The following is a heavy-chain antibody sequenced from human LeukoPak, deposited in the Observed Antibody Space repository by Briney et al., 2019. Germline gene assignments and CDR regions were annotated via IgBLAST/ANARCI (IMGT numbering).Heavy chain of an antibody. CDR1: GSSFTNYW. D-gene: IGHD6-13*01. V-gene: IGHV5-51*01. J-gene: IGHJ5*02. Sequence: GESLKISCKGVGSSFTNYWIGWVRQMPGKGMERMGVIYPGDSRVRYNPSFQGQVTISVDKSVSTAYLQWISLKASDTAMYYCACRDLSSTWSYPWGQGTLVTVSS. CDR2: IYPGDSRV. CDR3: ACRDLSSTWSYP.